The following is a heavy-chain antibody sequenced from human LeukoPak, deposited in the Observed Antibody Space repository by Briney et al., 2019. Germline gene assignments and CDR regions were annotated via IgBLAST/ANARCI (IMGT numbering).Heavy chain of an antibody. Sequence: GRSLRLSSAASGFTFDDYAMHWVRQAPGKGLEWVSGISWNSGSIGYADSVKGRFTISRDNAKNSLYLQMNSLRAEDTALYYCAKGGVVVAAKDYYGMDVWGQGTTVTVSS. CDR2: ISWNSGSI. CDR1: GFTFDDYA. D-gene: IGHD2-15*01. V-gene: IGHV3-9*01. CDR3: AKGGVVVAAKDYYGMDV. J-gene: IGHJ6*02.